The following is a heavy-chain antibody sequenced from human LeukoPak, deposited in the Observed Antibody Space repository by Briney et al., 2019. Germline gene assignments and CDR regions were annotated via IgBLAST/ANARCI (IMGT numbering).Heavy chain of an antibody. CDR1: GGSISSYY. CDR3: ATWEHISSSEY. D-gene: IGHD6-6*01. CDR2: IYTSGST. V-gene: IGHV4-4*07. Sequence: SETLSLTCTVSGGSISSYYWSWIRQPAGKGLEWIGRIYTSGSTNYNPSLRSRVTMSVDTSKNQFSLKLSSVTAADTAVYYCATWEHISSSEYWGQGTLVTVSS. J-gene: IGHJ4*02.